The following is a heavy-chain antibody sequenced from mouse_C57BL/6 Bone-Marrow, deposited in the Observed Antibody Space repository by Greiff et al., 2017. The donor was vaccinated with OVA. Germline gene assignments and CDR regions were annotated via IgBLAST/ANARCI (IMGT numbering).Heavy chain of an antibody. V-gene: IGHV1-76*01. CDR3: AGGVYYFDY. CDR1: GYTFTDYY. J-gene: IGHJ2*01. Sequence: QVQLQQSGAELVRPGASVKLSCKASGYTFTDYYINWVKQRPGQGLEWIARIYPGSGNTYYNEKFKGKATLTAEKSSSTAYMQLSSLTSEDSAVYFCAGGVYYFDYWGQGTTLTVSS. CDR2: IYPGSGNT.